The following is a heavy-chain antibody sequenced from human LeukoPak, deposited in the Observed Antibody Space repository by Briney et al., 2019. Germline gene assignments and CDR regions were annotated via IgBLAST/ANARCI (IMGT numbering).Heavy chain of an antibody. CDR1: GFTFRSYS. CDR3: AREAATANQKITLVSYYMDV. CDR2: ISSSSSTI. J-gene: IGHJ6*03. V-gene: IGHV3-48*01. D-gene: IGHD3-16*01. Sequence: PGESLRLSCAASGFTFRSYSMNWVRQAPGKGLEWVSYISSSSSTIYYADSVKGRFTISRDNAKNSLYLQMNSLRAEDTAVYYCAREAATANQKITLVSYYMDVWGKGTTVTVSS.